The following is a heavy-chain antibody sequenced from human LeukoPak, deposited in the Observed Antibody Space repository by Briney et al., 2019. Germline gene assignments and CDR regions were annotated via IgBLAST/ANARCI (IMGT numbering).Heavy chain of an antibody. J-gene: IGHJ4*02. CDR1: GYSFTNYW. V-gene: IGHV5-51*01. Sequence: GESLKISCKGSGYSFTNYWIGWVRQTPGKGLEWMGIVYPRDSDTRYSPSFQGQVTISADKSISTAYLQWGSLRASDTAMYYCARLSSGGSCSTISYYALRYWGQGTLVTVSS. D-gene: IGHD2-2*01. CDR2: VYPRDSDT. CDR3: ARLSSGGSCSTISYYALRY.